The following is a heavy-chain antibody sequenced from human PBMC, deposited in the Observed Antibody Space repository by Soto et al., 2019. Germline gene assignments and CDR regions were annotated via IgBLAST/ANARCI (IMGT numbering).Heavy chain of an antibody. V-gene: IGHV4-4*02. D-gene: IGHD6-13*01. CDR3: ARFKGAAAGMRVRSIYGMDV. Sequence: KPSETLSLTCAVSGGSISSSNWWSWVRQPPGKGLEWIGEIYHSGSTNYNPSLKSRVTISVDKSKNQFSLKLSSVTAADTAVYYCARFKGAAAGMRVRSIYGMDVWGQGTKVTVSS. J-gene: IGHJ6*02. CDR2: IYHSGST. CDR1: GGSISSSNW.